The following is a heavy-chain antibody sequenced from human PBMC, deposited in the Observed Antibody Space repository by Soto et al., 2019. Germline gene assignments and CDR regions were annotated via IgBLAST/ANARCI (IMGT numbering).Heavy chain of an antibody. J-gene: IGHJ3*01. V-gene: IGHV1-18*01. CDR3: AIESSPFGSPNAFDL. CDR1: GYTFTSYG. CDR2: ISAYNGNT. D-gene: IGHD6-6*01. Sequence: QVQLVQSGAEVKKPGASVKVSCKASGYTFTSYGISWARQAPGQGLEWMGWISAYNGNTNYAQKLEGSVTMTTDTSTSTAYMELRSLRSDDTAVYYCAIESSPFGSPNAFDLWGQGTMVTVSS.